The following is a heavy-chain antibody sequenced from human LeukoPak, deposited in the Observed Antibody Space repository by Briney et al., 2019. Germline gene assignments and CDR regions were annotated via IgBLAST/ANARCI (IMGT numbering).Heavy chain of an antibody. V-gene: IGHV1-69*06. CDR1: GYTFTSYA. Sequence: SVKVSCKASGYTFTSYAISWVRQAPGQGLEWMGGIIPIFGTANYAQKFQGRVTITADKSTSTAYMELSSLRSEDTAVYYCARSTVTTKIAGGAFDIWGQGTMVTVSS. CDR3: ARSTVTTKIAGGAFDI. CDR2: IIPIFGTA. D-gene: IGHD4-11*01. J-gene: IGHJ3*02.